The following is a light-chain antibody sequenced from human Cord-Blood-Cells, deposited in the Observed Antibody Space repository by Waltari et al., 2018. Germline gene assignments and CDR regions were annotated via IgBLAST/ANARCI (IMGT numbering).Light chain of an antibody. CDR2: GAS. V-gene: IGKV3-15*01. Sequence: EIVMTQSLATLSVSPGERATLSCRASQSVSSNLAWYQQKPGQATRLLIYGASNRATCIPARFSGSGSGTEFTLTISSLQSEDFAVYYCQQYNNWPPLTFGGGTKVEIK. J-gene: IGKJ4*01. CDR3: QQYNNWPPLT. CDR1: QSVSSN.